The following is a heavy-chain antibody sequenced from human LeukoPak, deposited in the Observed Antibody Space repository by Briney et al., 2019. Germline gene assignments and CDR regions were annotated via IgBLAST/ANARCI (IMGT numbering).Heavy chain of an antibody. J-gene: IGHJ6*03. Sequence: ASEKVSCKASGGTFSSYAISWVRQAPGQGLEWMGGIIPIFGTANYAQKFQGRVTITADESTSTAYMELSSLRSEDTAVYYCAREILGDPSRYMDVWGKGTTVTVSS. D-gene: IGHD2-21*02. CDR2: IIPIFGTA. V-gene: IGHV1-69*13. CDR3: AREILGDPSRYMDV. CDR1: GGTFSSYA.